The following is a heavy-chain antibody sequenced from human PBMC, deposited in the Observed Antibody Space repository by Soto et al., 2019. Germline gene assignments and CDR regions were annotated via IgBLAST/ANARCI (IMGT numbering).Heavy chain of an antibody. J-gene: IGHJ4*02. CDR1: GYTFTNYY. V-gene: IGHV1-46*01. CDR2: INPSGDST. Sequence: GASVKVSCKASGYTFTNYYMHWVRQAPGQGLEWMGIINPSGDSTSYTQKFQGRLTMTRDTSTSTLYMELSSLRSEDTAVYYCSSPVNPNVGSIDYWGQGTLVTVSS. D-gene: IGHD1-26*01. CDR3: SSPVNPNVGSIDY.